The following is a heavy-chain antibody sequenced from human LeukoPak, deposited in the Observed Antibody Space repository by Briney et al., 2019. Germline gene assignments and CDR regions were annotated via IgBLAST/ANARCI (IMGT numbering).Heavy chain of an antibody. Sequence: SETVSLTCTVSGGSISSYYWSWIRQPPGKGLEWIGYIYYSGSTNYNPSLKSRVTISVDTSKNQFSLKLSSVTAADTAVYYCARFLSSSWFRYFDLWGRGTLVTVSS. CDR2: IYYSGST. D-gene: IGHD6-13*01. CDR3: ARFLSSSWFRYFDL. V-gene: IGHV4-59*08. CDR1: GGSISSYY. J-gene: IGHJ2*01.